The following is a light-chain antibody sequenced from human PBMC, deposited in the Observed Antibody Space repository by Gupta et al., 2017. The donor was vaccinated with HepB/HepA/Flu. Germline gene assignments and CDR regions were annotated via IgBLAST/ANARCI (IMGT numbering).Light chain of an antibody. CDR2: WAT. V-gene: IGKV4-1*01. CDR1: QSVLHSSNNKNY. Sequence: DIVMTQSPDSLAVSLGERATINCKSSQSVLHSSNNKNYLAWYKQKPGQPPKLLIYWATTREAGVPDRFSGSGYATDFTLTISSRQAEDVAVYYCQQFLSSRVCIFGQGTKLEIK. J-gene: IGKJ2*04. CDR3: QQFLSSRVCI.